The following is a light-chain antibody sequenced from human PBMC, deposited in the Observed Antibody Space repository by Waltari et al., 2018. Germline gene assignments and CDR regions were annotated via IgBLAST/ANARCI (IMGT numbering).Light chain of an antibody. CDR1: QGIDNW. V-gene: IGKV1-12*01. J-gene: IGKJ5*01. Sequence: DIQMTQSPSSVSASIGDRVTITCRASQGIDNWLAWYQQKPGKAPKLLISAAYNLHSGVPSRFSGSRSETEFTLTINNLQPEDFATYFCQQAKSFPITFGKGTQLEIK. CDR2: AAY. CDR3: QQAKSFPIT.